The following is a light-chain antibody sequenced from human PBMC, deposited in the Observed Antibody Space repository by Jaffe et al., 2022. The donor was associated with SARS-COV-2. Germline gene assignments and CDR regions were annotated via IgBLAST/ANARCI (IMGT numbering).Light chain of an antibody. J-gene: IGKJ2*02. Sequence: DIQMTQSPSTLSASVGDRVTITCRASQSISSWLAWYQQKPGKAPKLLIYKASTLESGVPSRFSGSGSGTEFTLTISSLQPDDFATYYCQQCNSYSCTFGQGTKLEIK. V-gene: IGKV1-5*03. CDR3: QQCNSYSCT. CDR2: KAS. CDR1: QSISSW.